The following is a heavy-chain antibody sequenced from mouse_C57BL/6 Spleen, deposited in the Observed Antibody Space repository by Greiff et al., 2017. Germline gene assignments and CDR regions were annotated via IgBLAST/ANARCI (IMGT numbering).Heavy chain of an antibody. D-gene: IGHD1-1*01. V-gene: IGHV1-81*01. CDR1: GYTFTSYG. CDR3: ARSDYYGSRIGYAMDY. CDR2: IYPRSGNT. J-gene: IGHJ4*01. Sequence: QVQLKQSGAELARPGASVKLSCKASGYTFTSYGISWVKQRTGQGLGWIGEIYPRSGNTYYNEKFKGKATLTADKSSSTAYMELRSLTSDDSAVYFCARSDYYGSRIGYAMDYWGQGTSVTVSS.